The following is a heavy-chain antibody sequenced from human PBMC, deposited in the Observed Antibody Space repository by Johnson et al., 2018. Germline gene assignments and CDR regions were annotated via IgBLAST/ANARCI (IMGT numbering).Heavy chain of an antibody. V-gene: IGHV4-59*01. CDR2: IYYNGST. D-gene: IGHD3-22*01. Sequence: QVQLQESGPGLVKPSETLSLSCTVSGASISSFYWSWIRQPPGKGLEWIGYIYYNGSTSNTPSLKTRVTISVDPSKTHFSLSLRSVTAADTAVYYCARGGTHYSDRSGYYFQGHDAFDVWGQGTMVTVSS. CDR1: GASISSFY. CDR3: ARGGTHYSDRSGYYFQGHDAFDV. J-gene: IGHJ3*01.